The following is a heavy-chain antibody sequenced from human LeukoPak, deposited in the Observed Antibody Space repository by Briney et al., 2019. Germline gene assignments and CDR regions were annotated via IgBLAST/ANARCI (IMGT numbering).Heavy chain of an antibody. V-gene: IGHV1-69*01. D-gene: IGHD1-26*01. CDR3: ASRKVGATIYYYYYMDV. CDR1: GGTFSSYA. CDR2: IIPIFGTA. Sequence: SVKVSCKASGGTFSSYAISWVRQAPGQGLEWMGGIIPIFGTANYAQKFQGRVTITADESTSTAYMELSSLRSEDTAVYYCASRKVGATIYYYYYMDVWSKGTTVTVSS. J-gene: IGHJ6*03.